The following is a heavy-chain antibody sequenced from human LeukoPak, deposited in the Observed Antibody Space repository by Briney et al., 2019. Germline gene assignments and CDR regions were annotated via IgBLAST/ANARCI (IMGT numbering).Heavy chain of an antibody. CDR1: GGSISSGGYY. V-gene: IGHV4-31*03. D-gene: IGHD4-17*01. Sequence: SETLSLTCTVSGGSISSGGYYWSWIRQHPGKGLEWIGYIYYSGSTYYNPSLKSRVTTSVDTSKNQFSLKLSSVTAADTAVYYCARVLDGDFIDYWGQGTLVTVSS. CDR3: ARVLDGDFIDY. J-gene: IGHJ4*02. CDR2: IYYSGST.